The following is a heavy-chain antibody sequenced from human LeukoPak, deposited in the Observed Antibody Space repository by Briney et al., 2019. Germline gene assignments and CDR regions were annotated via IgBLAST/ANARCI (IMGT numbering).Heavy chain of an antibody. V-gene: IGHV4-4*07. Sequence: PSETLSLTCTVSGDSISSHYLGWIRQPAGKGLEWIGSIYYSGSTYYNASLKSRVTISLDTSKNQFSLKLSSVTAADTAVYYCARVNGDYYYGLDVWGQGTTVTVSS. CDR2: IYYSGST. CDR1: GDSISSHY. J-gene: IGHJ6*02. CDR3: ARVNGDYYYGLDV.